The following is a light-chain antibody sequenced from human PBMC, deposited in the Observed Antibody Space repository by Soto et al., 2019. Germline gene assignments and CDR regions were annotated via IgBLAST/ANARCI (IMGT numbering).Light chain of an antibody. CDR2: DAS. J-gene: IGKJ1*01. Sequence: DLQMTQSPSTLSASVGDRVTITCRASQSISSWLAWYQQKPGKAPKLLIFDASSLDSGVPSRFSGSGSGTEFTLTISSLQPDDFATYYCQQYNSYGTFGQGTKVEIK. CDR3: QQYNSYGT. CDR1: QSISSW. V-gene: IGKV1-5*01.